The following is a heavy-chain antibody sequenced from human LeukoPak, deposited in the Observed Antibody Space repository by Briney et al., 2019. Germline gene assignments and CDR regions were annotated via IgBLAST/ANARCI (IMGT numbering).Heavy chain of an antibody. D-gene: IGHD2-15*01. V-gene: IGHV4-59*01. CDR2: IYYTGST. J-gene: IGHJ4*02. CDR3: ARGRNYCSGASCYYADY. CDR1: GGSINTYY. Sequence: PSETLSLTCTVSGGSINTYYWSWIRQPPGKRLEWIGYIYYTGSTIYNPSLKSRVTISLDTSKNQFSLRLSSVTAADTAVYYCARGRNYCSGASCYYADYWGQGTLVTVSS.